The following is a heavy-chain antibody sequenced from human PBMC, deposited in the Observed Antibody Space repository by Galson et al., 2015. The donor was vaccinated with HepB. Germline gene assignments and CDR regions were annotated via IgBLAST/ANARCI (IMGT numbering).Heavy chain of an antibody. CDR1: GFTFSSFG. J-gene: IGHJ4*02. CDR2: ISESGYNT. CDR3: AKDRIAVAD. D-gene: IGHD6-19*01. Sequence: SLRLSCAASGFTFSSFGMTWVRQAPGKGLEWVAAISESGYNTYHEDSVKGRFTVSRDNSKNTLYLQMHSLRVEDTAVYYCAKDRIAVADWGQGTLVTVSS. V-gene: IGHV3-23*01.